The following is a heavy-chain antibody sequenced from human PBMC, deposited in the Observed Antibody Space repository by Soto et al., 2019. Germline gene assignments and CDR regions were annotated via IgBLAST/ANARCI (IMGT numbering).Heavy chain of an antibody. V-gene: IGHV1-24*01. CDR3: TRDVYYYDSSGYRSYYFDH. Sequence: ASVKVSCKVSGYTLTELSMHWVRQAPGKGLEWMGGFVPEDGKANYAQKFRGRVTITADESTSTAYMELSSLRSEDTAVYYCTRDVYYYDSSGYRSYYFDHWGQGTLVTVSS. CDR1: GYTLTELS. D-gene: IGHD3-22*01. CDR2: FVPEDGKA. J-gene: IGHJ4*02.